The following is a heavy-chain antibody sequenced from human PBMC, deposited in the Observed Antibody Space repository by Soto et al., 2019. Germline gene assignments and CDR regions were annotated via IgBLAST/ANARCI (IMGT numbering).Heavy chain of an antibody. CDR3: ARSGYGSSDFDH. J-gene: IGHJ4*01. V-gene: IGHV4-31*03. CDR2: IYHRGNT. D-gene: IGHD6-13*01. Sequence: SETLSLTCTVSHGSVSSYPFYWTWIRQHPGKGLECIGYIYHRGNTYYRPSLKSRVSISIDTSQNQFSLRLNSVTAADTAVYYCARSGYGSSDFDHWGQGTLVTVSS. CDR1: HGSVSSYPFY.